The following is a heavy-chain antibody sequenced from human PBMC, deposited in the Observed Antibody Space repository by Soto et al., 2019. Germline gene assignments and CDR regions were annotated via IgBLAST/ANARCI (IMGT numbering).Heavy chain of an antibody. V-gene: IGHV1-18*01. D-gene: IGHD3-9*01. J-gene: IGHJ5*02. CDR2: ISAYNGNT. Sequence: QVQLVQSGAEVKKPGASVKVSCKASGYTFTNYGISWVRQAPGQGLEWMGWISAYNGNTKYAQKLQGRVTMTTDTATRTAYMELRGMRSDDTAVYYCARGVGPGGYYNQYNWFDPWGQGTLVTVSS. CDR3: ARGVGPGGYYNQYNWFDP. CDR1: GYTFTNYG.